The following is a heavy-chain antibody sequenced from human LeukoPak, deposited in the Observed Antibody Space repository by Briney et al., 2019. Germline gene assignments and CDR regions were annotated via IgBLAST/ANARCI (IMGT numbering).Heavy chain of an antibody. CDR1: GASISSYY. D-gene: IGHD1-26*01. Sequence: SETLSITCSVSGASISSYYWSWIRQPPGKGLEWTGYIYYSGSTNYNPSLKSRVTMSVDTSKNQFSLKLSSVTAADTAVYFCARSRSGSYYYYGMDVWGQGTTVAVSS. CDR2: IYYSGST. V-gene: IGHV4-59*01. CDR3: ARSRSGSYYYYGMDV. J-gene: IGHJ6*02.